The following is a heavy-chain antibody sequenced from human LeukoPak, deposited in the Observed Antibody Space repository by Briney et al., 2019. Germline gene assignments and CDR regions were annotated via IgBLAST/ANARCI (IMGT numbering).Heavy chain of an antibody. D-gene: IGHD3-10*01. J-gene: IGHJ4*02. CDR2: ILPSFGTA. V-gene: IGHV1-69*13. CDR3: ARVFRGLLGGSYYYFDS. Sequence: GASVKVSCKVSGGPFSRYAISWVRQAPGQGLEWMGGILPSFGTANYAQKFQVRVTITADESTGTAYMELSSLRSEDTAVYYSARVFRGLLGGSYYYFDSWGQGTLVAVSS. CDR1: GGPFSRYA.